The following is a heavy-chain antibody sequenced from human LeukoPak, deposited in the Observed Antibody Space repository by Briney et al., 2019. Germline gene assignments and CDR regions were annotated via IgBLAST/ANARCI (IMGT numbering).Heavy chain of an antibody. Sequence: GGSLRLSCTASGFTFSGYSMNWVRQAPGKGLEWISYISSSTTTIYYADSVKGRFTISRDRSKNTLYLQMHGLRAEDTAIYYCATSIGYFSYFEHWGQGALVPVAS. CDR1: GFTFSGYS. CDR3: ATSIGYFSYFEH. D-gene: IGHD2-21*01. CDR2: ISSSTTTI. J-gene: IGHJ1*01. V-gene: IGHV3-48*01.